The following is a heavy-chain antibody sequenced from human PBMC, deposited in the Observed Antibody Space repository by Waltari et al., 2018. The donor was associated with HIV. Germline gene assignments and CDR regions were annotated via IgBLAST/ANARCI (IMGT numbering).Heavy chain of an antibody. CDR2: ICDFDGNI. Sequence: VHLVQSAGEVTKPGASVKVSCKTSGYSFSSYGISWVRQAPGRGLEWMAWICDFDGNIKVARNFEGRVTMTTDTSTSTVYMELRSLRSDDTAMYYCARDRITAPRGGHGDYWGQGTLVTVSS. J-gene: IGHJ4*02. CDR1: GYSFSSYG. CDR3: ARDRITAPRGGHGDY. D-gene: IGHD6-13*01. V-gene: IGHV1-18*04.